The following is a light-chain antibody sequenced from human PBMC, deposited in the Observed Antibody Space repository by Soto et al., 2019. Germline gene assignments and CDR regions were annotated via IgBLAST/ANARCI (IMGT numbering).Light chain of an antibody. CDR1: SSDVGSHNF. J-gene: IGLJ2*01. Sequence: ALTQPASVSGSPGQSITISCTGTSSDVGSHNFVSWYQQRPGKAPKLMIFEVTKRPSGVSSRFSASKSGNTASLTISGVQAEDEADYYCCSYAGTTTWVFGGGTKVTVL. CDR2: EVT. V-gene: IGLV2-23*02. CDR3: CSYAGTTTWV.